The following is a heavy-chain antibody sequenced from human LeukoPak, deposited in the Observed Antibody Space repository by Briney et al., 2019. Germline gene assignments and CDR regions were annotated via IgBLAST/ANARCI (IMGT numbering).Heavy chain of an antibody. V-gene: IGHV3-15*01. CDR2: IKSKTDGGTI. J-gene: IGHJ1*01. Sequence: GGSLRLSCAASGFTFSKVWMSWVRQAPGKGLEWVGRIKSKTDGGTIDYAAPVKGRFTISRDDSKDTLFLQMNSLKTKDTAVYYCTTDLSELDDSGYYAKYFHHWGQGTLVSVSS. CDR3: TTDLSELDDSGYYAKYFHH. D-gene: IGHD3-22*01. CDR1: GFTFSKVW.